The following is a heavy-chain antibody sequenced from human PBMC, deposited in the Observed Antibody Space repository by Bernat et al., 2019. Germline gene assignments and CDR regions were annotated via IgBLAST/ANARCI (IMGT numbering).Heavy chain of an antibody. CDR1: GFTFSSYA. J-gene: IGHJ4*02. CDR2: ISYDGSNK. D-gene: IGHD6-19*01. CDR3: ARDSVPYSSGWYLFDY. Sequence: QVQLVESGGGVVQPGRSLRLSCAASGFTFSSYAMHWVRQAPGKGLEWVAVISYDGSNKYYADSVKGRFNISRDNSKNTLYLQMNSLRAEDTAVYYCARDSVPYSSGWYLFDYWGQGTLVTVSS. V-gene: IGHV3-30-3*01.